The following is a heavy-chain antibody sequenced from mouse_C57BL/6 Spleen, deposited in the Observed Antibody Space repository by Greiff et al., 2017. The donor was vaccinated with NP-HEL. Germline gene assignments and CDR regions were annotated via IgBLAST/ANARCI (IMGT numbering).Heavy chain of an antibody. CDR3: ARYSIDYYAMDY. V-gene: IGHV1-69*01. J-gene: IGHJ4*01. Sequence: QVQLQQPGAELVMPGASVKLSCKASGYTFTSYWMHWVKQRPGQGLEWIGEIDPSDSYTNYNQKFKGKSTLTVDKSSSTAYMQLSSLTSEDSAVYYCARYSIDYYAMDYWGQGTSVTVSS. CDR2: IDPSDSYT. CDR1: GYTFTSYW.